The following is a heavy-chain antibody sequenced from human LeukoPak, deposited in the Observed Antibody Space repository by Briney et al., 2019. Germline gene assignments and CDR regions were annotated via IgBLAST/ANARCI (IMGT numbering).Heavy chain of an antibody. CDR3: AKPYYDSRGYDAFDI. CDR1: GFTFRSYG. D-gene: IGHD3-22*01. J-gene: IGHJ3*02. V-gene: IGHV3-30*02. Sequence: QPGGSLRLSCAASGFTFRSYGMHWVRQAPGKGLEWVAVIWYDGTNKYYGDSVKGRFTISRDNSKNTLYLQMNSLRAEDTAVYYCAKPYYDSRGYDAFDIWGQGTKVTVSS. CDR2: IWYDGTNK.